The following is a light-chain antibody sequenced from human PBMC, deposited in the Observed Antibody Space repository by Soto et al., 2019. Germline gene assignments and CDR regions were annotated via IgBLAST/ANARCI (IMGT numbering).Light chain of an antibody. Sequence: PGQKVTISCSGGSSNIGGNSVSWYQQLPGTAPKLLIYDDNKRPSGIPDRFSGSKSGTSATLGITGFQTGDEADYYCGSWDSSLSAYVFGTGTKVTVL. CDR2: DDN. V-gene: IGLV1-51*01. CDR1: SSNIGGNS. CDR3: GSWDSSLSAYV. J-gene: IGLJ1*01.